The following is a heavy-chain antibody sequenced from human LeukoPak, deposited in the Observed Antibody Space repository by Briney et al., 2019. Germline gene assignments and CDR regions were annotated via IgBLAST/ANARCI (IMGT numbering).Heavy chain of an antibody. Sequence: ASVTVSFKASGYTFTGYYMHWVRQAPGQGLEWMGWINPNSGGTNYAQKFQGRVTMTRDTSISTAYVELRSLRSDDTAVYYCARVPQGTGANWFDPWGQGTLVTVSS. CDR3: ARVPQGTGANWFDP. J-gene: IGHJ5*02. CDR2: INPNSGGT. V-gene: IGHV1-2*02. D-gene: IGHD1-1*01. CDR1: GYTFTGYY.